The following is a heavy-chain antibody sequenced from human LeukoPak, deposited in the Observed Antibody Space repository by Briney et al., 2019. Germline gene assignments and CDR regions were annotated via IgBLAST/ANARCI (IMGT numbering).Heavy chain of an antibody. CDR2: ISWNSGSI. Sequence: GGSLRLFCAASGFTFSSYAMSWVREAPGRGLEWGSGISWNSGSIGYADTVKGRFTISRDNAKHSVYLQMNSLRAEDMALYYCAKDRGHDYSNYETHFDYWGQGTLVTVSS. CDR3: AKDRGHDYSNYETHFDY. V-gene: IGHV3-9*03. J-gene: IGHJ4*02. CDR1: GFTFSSYA. D-gene: IGHD4-11*01.